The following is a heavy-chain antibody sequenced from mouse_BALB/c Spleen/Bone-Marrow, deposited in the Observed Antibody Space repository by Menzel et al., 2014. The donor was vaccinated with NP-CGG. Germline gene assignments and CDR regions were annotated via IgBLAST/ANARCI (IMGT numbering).Heavy chain of an antibody. CDR2: IDPANGNT. CDR1: GFSIKDTY. D-gene: IGHD2-14*01. CDR3: ATYYRYDRRFAY. Sequence: EVQLQQSGAELVKPGASVKLSCTASGFSIKDTYMHWVKQRPEQGLEWIRRIDPANGNTKYDPKFQGKATITADTSSNTAYLQLSSLTSEDTAVYYCATYYRYDRRFAYWGQGTLVTVSA. J-gene: IGHJ3*01. V-gene: IGHV14-3*02.